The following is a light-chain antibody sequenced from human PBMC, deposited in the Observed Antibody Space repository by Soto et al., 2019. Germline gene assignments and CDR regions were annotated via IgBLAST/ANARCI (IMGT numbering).Light chain of an antibody. CDR2: EVS. CDR1: SSDVGGYNY. Sequence: QSALPQPASVSGSPGQSIAISCTGTSSDVGGYNYVSWYQQLPGKAPKLLISEVSNRPSGVSHRFSGSKSGNTASLTISGLQAEDEADYYCSSYRTGGPFVFGTGTKLNVL. CDR3: SSYRTGGPFV. V-gene: IGLV2-14*01. J-gene: IGLJ1*01.